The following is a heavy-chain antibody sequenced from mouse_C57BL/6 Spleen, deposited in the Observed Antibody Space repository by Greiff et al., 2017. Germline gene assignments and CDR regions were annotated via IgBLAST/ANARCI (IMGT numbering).Heavy chain of an antibody. Sequence: QVQLQQPGAELVKPGASVKMSCKASGYTFTSYWITWVKQRPGQGLEWIGDIYPGSGSTNYNEKFKSKATLTVDTSSSTAYMQLSSLTSEDSAVXYCARSGATVVATDYWGQGTTLTVSS. V-gene: IGHV1-55*01. D-gene: IGHD1-1*01. CDR2: IYPGSGST. CDR3: ARSGATVVATDY. CDR1: GYTFTSYW. J-gene: IGHJ2*01.